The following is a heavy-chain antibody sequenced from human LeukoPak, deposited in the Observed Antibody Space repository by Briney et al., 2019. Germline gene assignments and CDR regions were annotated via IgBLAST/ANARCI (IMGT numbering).Heavy chain of an antibody. J-gene: IGHJ6*03. V-gene: IGHV3-7*01. CDR2: IKQDGSEK. Sequence: QPGGSLRLSCAASGVTFSSYWMSWVRQAPGKGLEWVANIKQDGSEKYYVDSVKGRFTISRDNAKNSLYLQMNSLRAEDTAVYYCARERQQLALYYYYYYMDVWGKGTTVTVSS. D-gene: IGHD6-13*01. CDR3: ARERQQLALYYYYYYMDV. CDR1: GVTFSSYW.